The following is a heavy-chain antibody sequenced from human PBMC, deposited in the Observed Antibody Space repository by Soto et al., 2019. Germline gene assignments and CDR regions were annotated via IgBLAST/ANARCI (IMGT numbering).Heavy chain of an antibody. V-gene: IGHV4-61*08. CDR2: IYYSGTT. Sequence: SETLSLTCTVSGGSVSSGDYYWSWIRQPPGKGLEWIGYIYYSGTTNYNPSINSRVIISVDTSKNLFSLKLTSVTAADTTVYYCARIPVDTSMIYWHDPWGQGTLVTVSS. CDR3: ARIPVDTSMIYWHDP. D-gene: IGHD5-18*01. J-gene: IGHJ5*02. CDR1: GGSVSSGDYY.